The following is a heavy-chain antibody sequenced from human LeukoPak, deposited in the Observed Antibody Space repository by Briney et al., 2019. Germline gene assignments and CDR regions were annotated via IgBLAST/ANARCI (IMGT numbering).Heavy chain of an antibody. V-gene: IGHV4-34*01. CDR2: INHSGST. D-gene: IGHD3-22*01. CDR3: ARGRNGEGLVVVTIQYYFDY. Sequence: SETLSLTCPVYGGSFSGYYWSWIRQPPGKGLEWIGEINHSGSTNYNPSLKSRVTISVDTSKNQFSLRLSSVTAADTAVYYCARGRNGEGLVVVTIQYYFDYWGQGTLVTVSS. CDR1: GGSFSGYY. J-gene: IGHJ4*02.